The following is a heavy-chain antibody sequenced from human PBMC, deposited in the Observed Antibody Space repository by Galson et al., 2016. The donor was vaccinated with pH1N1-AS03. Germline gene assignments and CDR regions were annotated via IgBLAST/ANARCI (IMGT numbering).Heavy chain of an antibody. V-gene: IGHV1-8*01. CDR3: ARDEDLAYGDPVTD. J-gene: IGHJ4*02. CDR1: GYTFTSYD. CDR2: MNPNRGNQ. D-gene: IGHD4-17*01. Sequence: SVKVSYKASGYTFTSYDIQWVRQAAGQGRAWMGWMNPNRGNQGYAQNYQGRITITRGTSISSAYMELSSLTFDDTAVYYCARDEDLAYGDPVTDWGQGTLVSVSS.